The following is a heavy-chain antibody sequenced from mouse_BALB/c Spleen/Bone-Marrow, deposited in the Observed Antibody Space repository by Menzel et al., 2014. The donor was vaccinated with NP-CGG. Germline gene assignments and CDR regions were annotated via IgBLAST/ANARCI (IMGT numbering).Heavy chain of an antibody. D-gene: IGHD2-1*01. CDR3: ARLDGNYRYAMDY. CDR1: GYTFTDYV. J-gene: IGHJ4*01. CDR2: IYPGSGST. V-gene: IGHV1-77*01. Sequence: QVQLKESGPELVKPGASVKMSCKASGYTFTDYVITWVKQRTGQGLEWIGGIYPGSGSTYYNEKFKGKATLTADKSSNTAYVQLGSLTSEDSAVYFCARLDGNYRYAMDYWGQGTSVTVSS.